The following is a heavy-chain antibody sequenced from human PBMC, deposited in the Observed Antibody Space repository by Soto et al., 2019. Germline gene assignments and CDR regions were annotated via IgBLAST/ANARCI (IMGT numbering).Heavy chain of an antibody. J-gene: IGHJ4*02. V-gene: IGHV4-30-2*01. D-gene: IGHD2-15*01. CDR2: IYHSGST. CDR3: ARGXVVAAQH. Sequence: QLQLQESGSGLVKPSQTLSLTCAVSGGSISSGGYSWSWIRQPPGKGLEWIGYIYHSGSTYYNPSLKSRVTXSXXXXXXXXSXXXXSXXXXXXXXXYCARGXVVAAQHWGQGTLVTVSS. CDR1: GGSISSGGYS.